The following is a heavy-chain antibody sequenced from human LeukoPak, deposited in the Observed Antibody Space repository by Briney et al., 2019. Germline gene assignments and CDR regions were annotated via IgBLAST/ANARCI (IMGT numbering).Heavy chain of an antibody. CDR3: ARKEGFVVRGFMGQNSYYYYMDV. CDR2: INHSGST. CDR1: GGSFSGYY. J-gene: IGHJ6*03. Sequence: PSETLSLTCVVYGGSFSGYYWSWIRQPPGKGLEWIGEINHSGSTNYNPSLKSRVTISVDTSKNQFSLKLSSVTAADTAVYYCARKEGFVVRGFMGQNSYYYYMDVWGKGTTVTVSS. D-gene: IGHD3-10*01. V-gene: IGHV4-34*01.